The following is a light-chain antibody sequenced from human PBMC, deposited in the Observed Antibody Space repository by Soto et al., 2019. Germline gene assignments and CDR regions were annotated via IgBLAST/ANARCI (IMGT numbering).Light chain of an antibody. CDR1: QSVSSK. V-gene: IGKV3-15*01. CDR3: HQYNASPPGLT. J-gene: IGKJ4*01. CDR2: DAS. Sequence: ETVMTQSPATLSVSPGERVTLSCRASQSVSSKLAWYQQQPGQAPRLLIYDASTRATGIPGRYSGSGSGTVFTLTISSLQSEDSAVYYCHQYNASPPGLTFGGGNKVEIQ.